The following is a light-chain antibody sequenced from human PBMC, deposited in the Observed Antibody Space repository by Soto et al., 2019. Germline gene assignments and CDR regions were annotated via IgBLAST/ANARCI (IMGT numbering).Light chain of an antibody. CDR1: QSISSY. CDR2: AAS. V-gene: IGKV1-39*01. Sequence: DIQMTQSPSSLSASVGDRVTITCRASQSISSYLNWYHQKPGKAPKLLISAASSLQSGVPSRFSGSGSGTYFTLTITSLQPEDFATYYCQQSFSIPWTFGQGTKVEIK. J-gene: IGKJ1*01. CDR3: QQSFSIPWT.